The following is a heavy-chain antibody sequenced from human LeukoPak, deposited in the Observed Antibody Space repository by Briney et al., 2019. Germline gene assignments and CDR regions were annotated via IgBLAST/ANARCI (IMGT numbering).Heavy chain of an antibody. Sequence: SETLSLTCTVSGGSVSSGSYYWSWIRQPPGKGLEWIGYIYYSGSTYYNPSLKSRVTISVDTSKNQFSLKLSSVTAADTAVYYCATRSDGYNPLAWYFDLWGRGTLVTVSS. D-gene: IGHD5-24*01. V-gene: IGHV4-39*01. CDR1: GGSVSSGSYY. CDR2: IYYSGST. CDR3: ATRSDGYNPLAWYFDL. J-gene: IGHJ2*01.